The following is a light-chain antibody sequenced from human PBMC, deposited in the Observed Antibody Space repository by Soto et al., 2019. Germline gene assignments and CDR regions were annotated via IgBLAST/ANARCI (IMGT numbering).Light chain of an antibody. J-gene: IGKJ4*01. Sequence: EIVLTQSPDTLSLSPGERATLSCRASQSVRAYLAWYQQKPGQAPRLLIYDASNRATGIPARFSGSGSGTDFTLTISSLEPEDFAVYYCQQRSGWPLTFGGGTKVDIK. CDR1: QSVRAY. V-gene: IGKV3-11*01. CDR3: QQRSGWPLT. CDR2: DAS.